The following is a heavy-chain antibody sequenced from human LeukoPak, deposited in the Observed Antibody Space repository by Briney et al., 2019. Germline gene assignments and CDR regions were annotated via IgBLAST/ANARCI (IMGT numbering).Heavy chain of an antibody. CDR1: GGSISSSSYY. J-gene: IGHJ4*02. CDR3: ARLGGSMSSGSYYKCFDY. Sequence: KTSETLSLTCSVSGGSISSSSYYWGWIRQPPGKGLECIGSIYYSGSTSYNPSLKSRVTISIDTSKNQFSLMLSSVTAADTAVYYCARLGGSMSSGSYYKCFDYWGPGTLVTVSS. V-gene: IGHV4-39*07. CDR2: IYYSGST. D-gene: IGHD3-10*01.